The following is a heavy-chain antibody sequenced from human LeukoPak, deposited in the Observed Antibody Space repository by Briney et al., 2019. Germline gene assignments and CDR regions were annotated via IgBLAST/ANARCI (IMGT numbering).Heavy chain of an antibody. J-gene: IGHJ6*02. CDR2: INPSGGST. V-gene: IGHV1-46*01. D-gene: IGHD6-13*01. CDR1: GYTFTSYY. Sequence: ASVKVSCKASGYTFTSYYMHWVRQAPGQGLEWMGIINPSGGSTSYAQKFQGRVTMTRDTSISTAYMELSRLRSDDTAVYYCARDLSSSWPRDYYYGMDVWGQGTTVTVSS. CDR3: ARDLSSSWPRDYYYGMDV.